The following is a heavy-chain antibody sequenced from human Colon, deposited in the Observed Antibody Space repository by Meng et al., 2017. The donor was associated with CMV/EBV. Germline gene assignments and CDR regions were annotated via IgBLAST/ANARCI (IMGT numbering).Heavy chain of an antibody. J-gene: IGHJ6*02. Sequence: GESLKISCAASGFTFSGYGMNWVRQAPGKGLQWVSYISSGSSTIYYADSVRGRFTISRDAAKNALYLQMNSLRAEDTAVYYCARDLYKYGTLSLSAMDVWGQGTTVTVSS. CDR1: GFTFSGYG. D-gene: IGHD5-18*01. CDR3: ARDLYKYGTLSLSAMDV. CDR2: ISSGSSTI. V-gene: IGHV3-48*04.